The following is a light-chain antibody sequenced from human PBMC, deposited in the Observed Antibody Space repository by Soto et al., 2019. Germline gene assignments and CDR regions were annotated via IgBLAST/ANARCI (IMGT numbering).Light chain of an antibody. Sequence: QSVMTQPPSASGSPGQSVTISCTGTSSDVGRYNYVSWYQQHPGKAPKLMIYEVSERPSGVPDRFSGSKSGNTASLTVSGLHAEDEADYYCSSYAGSHIRVFGTGTKLTVL. CDR3: SSYAGSHIRV. V-gene: IGLV2-8*01. CDR2: EVS. J-gene: IGLJ1*01. CDR1: SSDVGRYNY.